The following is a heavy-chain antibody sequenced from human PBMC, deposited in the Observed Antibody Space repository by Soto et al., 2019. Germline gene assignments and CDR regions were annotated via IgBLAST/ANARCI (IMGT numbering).Heavy chain of an antibody. V-gene: IGHV3-23*01. CDR1: GFTFSSHA. CDR3: TKDPCTRSSCYFDF. J-gene: IGHJ4*02. D-gene: IGHD2-2*01. Sequence: EVQLLESGGGLVQPGGSLRLSCEASGFTFSSHAMSWVRQAPGKGLEWVSAISGSDAGTFDADSVRGRFTISRDNSKNTLYLHITSLRVEDTAIYYCTKDPCTRSSCYFDFWGQGSLVTVSS. CDR2: ISGSDAGT.